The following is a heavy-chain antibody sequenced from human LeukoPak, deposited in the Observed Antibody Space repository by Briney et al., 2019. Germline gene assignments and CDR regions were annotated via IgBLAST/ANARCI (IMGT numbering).Heavy chain of an antibody. Sequence: SETLSLTCTFSGGSISSYYWSSIRPPAGKGLEWIGRIYTSGSTGYNPSLKSRVTMSVDTSKNQFSLKLSSVTAADTAVYYCARVDLRAAYFDYWGQGTLVTVSS. J-gene: IGHJ4*02. CDR3: ARVDLRAAYFDY. CDR1: GGSISSYY. D-gene: IGHD2-15*01. V-gene: IGHV4-4*07. CDR2: IYTSGST.